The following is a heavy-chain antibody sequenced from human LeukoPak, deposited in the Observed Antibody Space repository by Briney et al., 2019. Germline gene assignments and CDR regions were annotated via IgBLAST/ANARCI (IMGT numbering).Heavy chain of an antibody. J-gene: IGHJ4*02. CDR2: ISAYNGNT. D-gene: IGHD3-10*01. Sequence: ASVTLSCKASGYTVTNYDISWVRQAPGQGLEWMGWISAYNGNTNYAQKPQGRVTMTTDTSTSTAYMELRSLRSDDTAVYYCARAYRSTMVRGAKSYFDYWGQGTLVTVSS. CDR1: GYTVTNYD. CDR3: ARAYRSTMVRGAKSYFDY. V-gene: IGHV1-18*04.